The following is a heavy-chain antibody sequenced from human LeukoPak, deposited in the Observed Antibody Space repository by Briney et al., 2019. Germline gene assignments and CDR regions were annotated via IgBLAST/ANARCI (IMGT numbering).Heavy chain of an antibody. CDR2: INHSGSV. CDR1: DGSFSGYY. CDR3: ARGRGITIFGVVIIPRPNFDY. V-gene: IGHV4-34*01. Sequence: PSETLSLTCAVYDGSFSGYYCSWIRQPPGKGLQWIGEINHSGSVNYNPSLKSRVTILLDTSKNQFSLNLSSVTAADTAVYYCARGRGITIFGVVIIPRPNFDYWGQGTLVTVSS. D-gene: IGHD3-3*01. J-gene: IGHJ4*02.